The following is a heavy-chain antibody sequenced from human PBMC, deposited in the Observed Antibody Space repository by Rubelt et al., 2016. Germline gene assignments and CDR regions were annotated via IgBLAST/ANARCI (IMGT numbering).Heavy chain of an antibody. CDR1: GYTFTSYY. J-gene: IGHJ4*02. Sequence: QVQLVQSGAEVKKPGASVKVSCKASGYTFTSYYMHWVRQAPGQGLEWMGIINPSGGSTSYEQKFQGRVTMTRETSTSTVYMELSRLRLEDTAVYYCARTKTVEMATIPLAYWGQGTLVTVSS. D-gene: IGHD5-24*01. V-gene: IGHV1-46*01. CDR2: INPSGGST. CDR3: ARTKTVEMATIPLAY.